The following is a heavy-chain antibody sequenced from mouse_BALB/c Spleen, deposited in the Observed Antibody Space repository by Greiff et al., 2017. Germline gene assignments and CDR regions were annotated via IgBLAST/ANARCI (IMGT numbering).Heavy chain of an antibody. Sequence: VQLQQSGPELVKPGASVKISCKASGYSFTGYFMNWVMQSHGKSLEWIGRINPYNGDTFYNQKFKGKATLTVDKSSSTAHMELRSLASEDSAVYFCARGGYERGYYFDYWGQGTTLTVSS. V-gene: IGHV1-20*02. CDR3: ARGGYERGYYFDY. CDR1: GYSFTGYF. CDR2: INPYNGDT. J-gene: IGHJ2*01. D-gene: IGHD2-14*01.